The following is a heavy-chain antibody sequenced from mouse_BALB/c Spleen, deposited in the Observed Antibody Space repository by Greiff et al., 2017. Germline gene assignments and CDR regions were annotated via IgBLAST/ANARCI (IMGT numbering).Heavy chain of an antibody. J-gene: IGHJ4*01. V-gene: IGHV3-2*02. Sequence: EVKLVESGPGLVKPSQSLSLTCTVTGYSITSDYAWNWIRQFPGNKLEWMGYISYSGSTSYNPSLKSRISITRDTSKNQFFLQLNSVTTEDTATYYCARWIYGYDEFYYAMDYWGQGTSVTVSS. CDR2: ISYSGST. CDR3: ARWIYGYDEFYYAMDY. D-gene: IGHD2-2*01. CDR1: GYSITSDYA.